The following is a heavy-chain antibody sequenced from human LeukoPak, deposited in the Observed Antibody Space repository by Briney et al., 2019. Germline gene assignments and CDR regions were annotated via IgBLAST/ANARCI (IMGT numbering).Heavy chain of an antibody. CDR2: ISYDGSNK. V-gene: IGHV3-30-3*01. CDR3: ARDPSPVGSTDYGDYDGWFDP. CDR1: GFTFSSYA. D-gene: IGHD4-17*01. Sequence: PGRSLRLSCAASGFTFSSYAMHWVRQAPGKGLEWVAVISYDGSNKYYADSVKGRFTISRDNSKNTLYLQMNSLRAEDTAVYYCARDPSPVGSTDYGDYDGWFDPWGQGTLVTVSS. J-gene: IGHJ5*02.